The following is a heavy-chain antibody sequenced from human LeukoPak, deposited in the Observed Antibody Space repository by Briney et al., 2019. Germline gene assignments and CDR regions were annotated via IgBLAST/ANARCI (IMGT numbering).Heavy chain of an antibody. CDR3: AKPRAMAIHYFDY. J-gene: IGHJ4*02. CDR1: GFTFSSYA. CDR2: ISYDGSNK. V-gene: IGHV3-30-3*02. Sequence: GGSLRLSCAASGFTFSSYAMHWVRQAPGKGLEWVAVISYDGSNKYYADSVKGRFTISRDNSKNTLYLQMNSLRAEDTAVYYCAKPRAMAIHYFDYWGQGTLVTVSS. D-gene: IGHD5-18*01.